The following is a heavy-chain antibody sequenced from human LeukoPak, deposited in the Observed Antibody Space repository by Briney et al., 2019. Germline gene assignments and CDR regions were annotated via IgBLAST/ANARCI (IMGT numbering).Heavy chain of an antibody. J-gene: IGHJ6*03. Sequence: GESLKISCKGSGYTFTSYWIGWVRQMPGKGLEWMGIIYPGDSDTRYSPSFQGQVTISADKSISTAYLQWSSLKASDTAMYYCASQGAYTTGSYYYYYMDVWGKGTTVTVSS. CDR1: GYTFTSYW. D-gene: IGHD3-16*01. V-gene: IGHV5-51*01. CDR3: ASQGAYTTGSYYYYYMDV. CDR2: IYPGDSDT.